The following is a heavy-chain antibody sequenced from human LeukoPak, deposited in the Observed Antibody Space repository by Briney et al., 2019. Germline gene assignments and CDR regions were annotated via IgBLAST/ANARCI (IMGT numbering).Heavy chain of an antibody. CDR2: IDPNSGGT. CDR3: ARRPPMSAADNWWDP. V-gene: IGHV1-2*06. CDR1: DYIFSGHF. J-gene: IGHJ5*02. Sequence: ASVKVSCKASDYIFSGHFIHWVRQAPGQGLEWIGRIDPNSGGTSFAPKFQGRVTMTRDTSISTAYMEVTRLTSDDTAVYYCARRPPMSAADNWWDPWGQGTLVTVSS. D-gene: IGHD6-13*01.